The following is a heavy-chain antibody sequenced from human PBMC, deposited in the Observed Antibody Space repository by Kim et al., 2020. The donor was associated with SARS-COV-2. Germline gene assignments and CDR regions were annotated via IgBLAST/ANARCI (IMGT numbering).Heavy chain of an antibody. D-gene: IGHD5-12*01. J-gene: IGHJ6*02. Sequence: SETLSLTCAVYGGSFSGYYWSWIRQPPGKGLEWIGEINHSGSTNYNPSLKSRVTISVDTSKNQFSLKLSSVTAADTAVYYCARTRRDGYNYYYYYGMDVWGQGTTVTVSS. V-gene: IGHV4-34*01. CDR1: GGSFSGYY. CDR2: INHSGST. CDR3: ARTRRDGYNYYYYYGMDV.